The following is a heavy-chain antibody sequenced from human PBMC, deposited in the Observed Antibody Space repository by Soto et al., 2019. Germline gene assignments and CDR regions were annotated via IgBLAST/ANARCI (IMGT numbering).Heavy chain of an antibody. V-gene: IGHV4-59*01. CDR2: IYYSVST. Sequence: PSETLSLTCTVSGGSISSYYWSWIRQPPGKGLEWIGYIYYSVSTNYNPSLKSRVTISVDTSKNQFSLKLSSVTAADTAVYYCASGGAARRYYYYGMDVWGQGTAVT. D-gene: IGHD6-6*01. CDR1: GGSISSYY. J-gene: IGHJ6*02. CDR3: ASGGAARRYYYYGMDV.